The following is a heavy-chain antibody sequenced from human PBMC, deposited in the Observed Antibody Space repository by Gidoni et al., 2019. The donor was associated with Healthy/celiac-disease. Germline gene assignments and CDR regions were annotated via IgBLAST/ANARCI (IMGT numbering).Heavy chain of an antibody. CDR3: ARDQDARQCVERRGFDY. CDR1: GYTFTSYG. V-gene: IGHV1-18*01. Sequence: QVQLVQSGAEVKKPGASVKVYCKASGYTFTSYGISWVRQAPGQGLAWMGWISAYNGNTNYAQKLQGRVTMTTDTSTSTAYMELRSLRSDDTAVYYCARDQDARQCVERRGFDYWGQGTLVTVSS. D-gene: IGHD1-1*01. CDR2: ISAYNGNT. J-gene: IGHJ4*02.